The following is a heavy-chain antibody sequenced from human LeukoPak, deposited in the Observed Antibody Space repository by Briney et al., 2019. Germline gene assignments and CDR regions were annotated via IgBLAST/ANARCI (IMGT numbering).Heavy chain of an antibody. Sequence: GGSLRLSCAASGFTFSSYWMSWVRQAPGKGLEWVASIKQDGSEKYYVDSVKGRFTISRDNAKNSLYLQMNSLRAEDTAVYYCARATASNWFDPWGQGTLVTVSS. CDR1: GFTFSSYW. D-gene: IGHD2-21*01. J-gene: IGHJ5*02. V-gene: IGHV3-7*01. CDR2: IKQDGSEK. CDR3: ARATASNWFDP.